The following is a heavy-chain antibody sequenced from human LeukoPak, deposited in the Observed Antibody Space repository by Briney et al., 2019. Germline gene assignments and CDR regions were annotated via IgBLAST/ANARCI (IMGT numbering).Heavy chain of an antibody. CDR1: GGSISSYY. D-gene: IGHD3-10*01. CDR2: IYYSGST. V-gene: IGHV4-59*08. Sequence: PSETLSLTCTVSGGSISSYYWSWIRQPPGKGPEWIGYIYYSGSTNYNPSLKSRVTTSVDTSKNQFSLKLSSVTAADTAVYYCASNYYGSGSLDYWGQGTLVTVSS. CDR3: ASNYYGSGSLDY. J-gene: IGHJ4*02.